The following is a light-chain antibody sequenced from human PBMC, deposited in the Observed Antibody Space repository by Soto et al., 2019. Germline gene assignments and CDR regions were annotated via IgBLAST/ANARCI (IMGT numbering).Light chain of an antibody. CDR3: QQYYTSPLT. J-gene: IGKJ4*01. CDR1: QSVLFSANNKNY. CDR2: WAS. V-gene: IGKV4-1*01. Sequence: DIVMTQFPDSLAVSLGERAAIKCKSSQSVLFSANNKNYLGWYQQKPGQTPKLLIYWASTREYGVPDRFSGTGSGTDFTLTISSLQAEEVAVYVCQQYYTSPLTVGGGTKVDIK.